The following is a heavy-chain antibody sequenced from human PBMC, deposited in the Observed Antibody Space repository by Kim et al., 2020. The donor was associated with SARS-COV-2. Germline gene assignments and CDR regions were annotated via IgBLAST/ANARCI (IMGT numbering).Heavy chain of an antibody. D-gene: IGHD5-18*01. Sequence: SETLSLTYTVSGVSISSYYWSWIRQPPGKGLEWIGYIYYSGSTNYNPSLKSRVTISVDTSKNQFSLKLSSVTAADTAVYYCARQGRGYSYGFRPHDAFDIWGQGTMVTVSS. CDR3: ARQGRGYSYGFRPHDAFDI. CDR1: GVSISSYY. CDR2: IYYSGST. V-gene: IGHV4-59*08. J-gene: IGHJ3*02.